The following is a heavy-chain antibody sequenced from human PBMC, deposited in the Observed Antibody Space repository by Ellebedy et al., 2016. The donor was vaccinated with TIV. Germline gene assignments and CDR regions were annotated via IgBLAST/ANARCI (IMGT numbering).Heavy chain of an antibody. Sequence: SETLSLTXPVSGGSISSYYWSWIRQPPGKGLEWIGYIYYSGSTNYNPSLKSRVTISVDTSKNQFSLKLSSVTAADTAVYYCARARITTVVMSRDYYYYGMDVWGQGATVTVSS. CDR2: IYYSGST. CDR1: GGSISSYY. V-gene: IGHV4-59*12. CDR3: ARARITTVVMSRDYYYYGMDV. J-gene: IGHJ6*02. D-gene: IGHD4-23*01.